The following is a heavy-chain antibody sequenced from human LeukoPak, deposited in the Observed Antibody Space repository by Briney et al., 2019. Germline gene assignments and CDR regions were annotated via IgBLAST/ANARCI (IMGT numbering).Heavy chain of an antibody. J-gene: IGHJ4*02. Sequence: SETLSLTCTVSGGSISSSSYYWGWIRQPPGKGLEWIGSIYYSGSTYYNPSLKSRVTISVDTSKNQFSLKLSSVAAADTAVYYCARAYSSSWYPYWGQGTLVTVSS. V-gene: IGHV4-39*07. CDR1: GGSISSSSYY. CDR2: IYYSGST. CDR3: ARAYSSSWYPY. D-gene: IGHD6-13*01.